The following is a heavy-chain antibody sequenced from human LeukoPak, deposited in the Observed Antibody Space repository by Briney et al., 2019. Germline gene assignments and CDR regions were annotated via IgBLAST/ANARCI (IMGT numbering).Heavy chain of an antibody. J-gene: IGHJ6*02. CDR1: GFTFSSYG. V-gene: IGHV3-30*18. Sequence: PGGSLRLSCAASGFTFSSYGMHWVRQAPGKGLEWVAVISYDGSNKYYADSVKGRFTISRDNSKNTLYLQMNSLRAEDTAVYYCAKDLEYSSSSEWGQGTTVTVSS. CDR2: ISYDGSNK. CDR3: AKDLEYSSSSE. D-gene: IGHD6-6*01.